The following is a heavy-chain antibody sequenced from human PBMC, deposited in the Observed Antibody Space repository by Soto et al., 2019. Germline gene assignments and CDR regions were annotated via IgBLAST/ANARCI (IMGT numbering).Heavy chain of an antibody. Sequence: PSETLSLTCTVSGGSISSSSYYWGWIRQPPGKGLEWIGSIYYSGSTYYNPSLKSRVTISVDTSKNQFSLKLSSVTAADTAVYYCASQMDYYDSSGYYFDYWGQGTLVTVSS. CDR3: ASQMDYYDSSGYYFDY. D-gene: IGHD3-22*01. CDR1: GGSISSSSYY. CDR2: IYYSGST. J-gene: IGHJ4*02. V-gene: IGHV4-39*01.